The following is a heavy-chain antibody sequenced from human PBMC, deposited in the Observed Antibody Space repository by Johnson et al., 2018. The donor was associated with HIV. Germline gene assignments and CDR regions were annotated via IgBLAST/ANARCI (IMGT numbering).Heavy chain of an antibody. V-gene: IGHV3-30*18. CDR3: AKARGRVGATGAFDI. CDR1: GFTFSSYG. CDR2: ISYDGSNK. J-gene: IGHJ3*02. Sequence: QVHLVESGGGVVQPGRSLRLSCAASGFTFSSYGMHWVRQAPGKGLEWVAVISYDGSNKYYADSVKGRFTISRDNSKNTLYLQMNSLRAEDTAVYYCAKARGRVGATGAFDIWGQGTMVTVSS. D-gene: IGHD1-26*01.